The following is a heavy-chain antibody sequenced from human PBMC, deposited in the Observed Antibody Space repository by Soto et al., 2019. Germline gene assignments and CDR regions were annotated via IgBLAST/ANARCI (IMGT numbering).Heavy chain of an antibody. D-gene: IGHD6-19*01. V-gene: IGHV3-30*03. J-gene: IGHJ4*02. CDR2: LSYEGSEE. CDR3: ALTRRSSLLEVAGPGFEY. Sequence: LRLSCAASGFNFGVFGMHWVRQAPGKGLEWLSVLSYEGSEEYYADSVRGRFTISRDNSKNTLFLQMDSLRVDDTGVYYCALTRRSSLLEVAGPGFEYWGQGTLVTVSS. CDR1: GFNFGVFG.